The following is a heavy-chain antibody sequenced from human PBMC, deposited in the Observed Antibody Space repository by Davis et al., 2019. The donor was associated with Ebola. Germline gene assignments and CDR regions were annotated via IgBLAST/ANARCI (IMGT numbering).Heavy chain of an antibody. CDR2: INPNSGGT. CDR1: GYTFTGYY. V-gene: IGHV1-2*04. J-gene: IGHJ6*02. D-gene: IGHD3-3*01. CDR3: ARGALYDFWSGYYDGMDV. Sequence: ASVKVSCKASGYTFTGYYMHWVRQAPGQGLEWMGWINPNSGGTNYAQKFQGWVTMTRDTSISTAYMELSRLRSDDTAVYYCARGALYDFWSGYYDGMDVCGQGTTVTVSS.